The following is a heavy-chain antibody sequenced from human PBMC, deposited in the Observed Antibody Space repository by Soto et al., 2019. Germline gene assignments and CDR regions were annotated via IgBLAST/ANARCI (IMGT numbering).Heavy chain of an antibody. CDR1: GFSLTTDRVG. Sequence: QITLKESGPTLVKPTQTLTLTCTFSGFSLTTDRVGVGWIRQPPGEALEWLAVIYWDDSKTYRPSLESRLTITKDTSKNQVALTMTNMDSQDTATYYCAHAYGGRSLYWGQGTLVTVSS. V-gene: IGHV2-5*02. CDR2: IYWDDSK. J-gene: IGHJ4*02. D-gene: IGHD1-26*01. CDR3: AHAYGGRSLY.